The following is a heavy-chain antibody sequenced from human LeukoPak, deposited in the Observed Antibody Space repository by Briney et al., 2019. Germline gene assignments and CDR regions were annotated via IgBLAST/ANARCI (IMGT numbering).Heavy chain of an antibody. V-gene: IGHV3-21*01. J-gene: IGHJ4*02. D-gene: IGHD4-23*01. CDR3: ARDYGGSSPFDY. Sequence: KSGGSLRLSCAASGFTFSNYNMNWVRQTPGKGLEWVSSITRDSIYTFYADSVKGRFTISRDNAKNSLYLHMNSLRAEDTAVYYCARDYGGSSPFDYWGQGTLVTVSS. CDR1: GFTFSNYN. CDR2: ITRDSIYT.